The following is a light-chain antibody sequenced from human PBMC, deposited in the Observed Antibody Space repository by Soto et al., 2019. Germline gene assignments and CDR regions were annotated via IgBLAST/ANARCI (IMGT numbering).Light chain of an antibody. V-gene: IGLV2-18*01. CDR1: STDFVSYNR. Sequence: QSVLAQPPSVSGSPGQSVSISCTGTSTDFVSYNRVSWYQQPPGTAPKLIIYEASNRPSGVPDRFSGYKSGNTASLTISGLQAADEADYYCTLYTSENTYVFGTGTKATV. CDR2: EAS. J-gene: IGLJ1*01. CDR3: TLYTSENTYV.